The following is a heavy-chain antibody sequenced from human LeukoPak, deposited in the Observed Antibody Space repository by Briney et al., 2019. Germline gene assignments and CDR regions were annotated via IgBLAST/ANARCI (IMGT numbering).Heavy chain of an antibody. CDR1: GFTFSSYS. V-gene: IGHV3-48*01. CDR3: AREVRDYVWGSYRPSLDY. CDR2: ISSSSSTI. D-gene: IGHD3-16*02. Sequence: GGSLRLPCAASGFTFSSYSMNWVRQAPGKGLEWVSYISSSSSTIYYADSVKGQLTISRDNAKNSLYLQMNSLRAEDTAVYYCAREVRDYVWGSYRPSLDYWGQGTLVTVSS. J-gene: IGHJ4*02.